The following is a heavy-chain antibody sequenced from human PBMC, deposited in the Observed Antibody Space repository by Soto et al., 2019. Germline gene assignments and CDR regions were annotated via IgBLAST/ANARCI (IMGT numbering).Heavy chain of an antibody. CDR2: IYHSGST. CDR1: GGSISSGDYY. Sequence: SETLSLTCTVSGGSISSGDYYWSWIRQPPGKGLEWIGYIYHSGSTYYNPSLKSRVTISVDTSKNQFSLKLSSVTAADTAVYYCARDRHDGARLDPWGQGTLVTVSS. J-gene: IGHJ5*02. V-gene: IGHV4-30-4*01. D-gene: IGHD1-26*01. CDR3: ARDRHDGARLDP.